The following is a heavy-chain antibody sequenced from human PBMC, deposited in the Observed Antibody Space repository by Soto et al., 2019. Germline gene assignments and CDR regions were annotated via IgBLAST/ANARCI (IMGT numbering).Heavy chain of an antibody. CDR3: ARHGGSGSYFPLDY. J-gene: IGHJ4*02. CDR1: GGSFSNSDFY. D-gene: IGHD6-19*01. Sequence: ETLSLTCSVSGGSFSNSDFYWGWIRQPPGKGLEWIGNIYYSGRTYYTPSLKSRVTISVDTSKNQFSLRLSSVTAADTAVYYCARHGGSGSYFPLDYWGRGTLVTVSS. V-gene: IGHV4-39*01. CDR2: IYYSGRT.